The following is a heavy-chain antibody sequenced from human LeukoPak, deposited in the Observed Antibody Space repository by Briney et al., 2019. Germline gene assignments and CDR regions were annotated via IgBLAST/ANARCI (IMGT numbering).Heavy chain of an antibody. Sequence: SETLSLTCAVYGGSFSGYYWSWIRQPPGKGREWIGEINHSGSTNYNPSLKSRVTISVDTSKNQFSLKLSSVTAADTAVYYCARGHSSSWYRRGLGGYYYGMDVWGQGTTVTVSS. J-gene: IGHJ6*02. CDR3: ARGHSSSWYRRGLGGYYYGMDV. V-gene: IGHV4-34*01. CDR1: GGSFSGYY. D-gene: IGHD6-13*01. CDR2: INHSGST.